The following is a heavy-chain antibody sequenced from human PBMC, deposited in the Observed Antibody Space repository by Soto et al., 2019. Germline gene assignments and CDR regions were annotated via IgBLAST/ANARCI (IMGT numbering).Heavy chain of an antibody. Sequence: ASVKVSCKASGYTFTSYDINWVRQATGQGLEWMGWMNPNSGNTGYAQKFQGRVTMTRNTSISTAYMELSSLRSEDTAVYYCARSGAIADRMDVWGQGTTVTVSS. J-gene: IGHJ6*02. CDR1: GYTFTSYD. D-gene: IGHD1-26*01. CDR2: MNPNSGNT. CDR3: ARSGAIADRMDV. V-gene: IGHV1-8*01.